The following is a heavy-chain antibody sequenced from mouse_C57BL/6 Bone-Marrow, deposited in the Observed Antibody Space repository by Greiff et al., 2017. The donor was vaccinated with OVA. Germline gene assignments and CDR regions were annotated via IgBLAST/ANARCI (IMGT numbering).Heavy chain of an antibody. D-gene: IGHD4-1*01. CDR2: ISDGGSYT. CDR1: GFTFSSYA. Sequence: EVKLEESGGGLVKPGGSLKLSCAASGFTFSSYAMSWVRQTPEKRLEWVATISDGGSYTYYPDNVKGRFTITRDKAKNNPYLQMSHLKSEDTAVYYCARENWDHFDYWGQGTTLTVSS. V-gene: IGHV5-4*01. CDR3: ARENWDHFDY. J-gene: IGHJ2*01.